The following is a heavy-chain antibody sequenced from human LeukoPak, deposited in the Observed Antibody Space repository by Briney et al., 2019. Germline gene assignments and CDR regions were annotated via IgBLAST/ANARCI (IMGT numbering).Heavy chain of an antibody. CDR3: AREYYDSSGYYFDDSNDAFDI. CDR1: GYTFTGYY. J-gene: IGHJ3*02. Sequence: ASVKVSCKASGYTFTGYYIHWVRQAPGQGLEWIGWNNPNSGGTKYVQKFQGRVTVTRDTSISTAYMELSRLRSDDTAVYYCAREYYDSSGYYFDDSNDAFDIWGQGTMVTVSS. V-gene: IGHV1-2*02. CDR2: NNPNSGGT. D-gene: IGHD3-22*01.